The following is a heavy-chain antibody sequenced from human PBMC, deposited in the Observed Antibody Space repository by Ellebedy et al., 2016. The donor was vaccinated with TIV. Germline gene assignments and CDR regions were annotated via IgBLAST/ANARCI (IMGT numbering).Heavy chain of an antibody. CDR3: ARASASDDYYDSSGYYAFDI. V-gene: IGHV4-39*07. J-gene: IGHJ3*02. D-gene: IGHD3-22*01. CDR2: IYYSGST. CDR1: GGSISSSSYY. Sequence: SETLSLTCTVSGGSISSSSYYWGWIRQPPGKGLEWIGSIYYSGSTYYNPSLKSRVTISVDTSKNQFSLKLSSVTAADTAVYYCARASASDDYYDSSGYYAFDIWGQGTMVTVSS.